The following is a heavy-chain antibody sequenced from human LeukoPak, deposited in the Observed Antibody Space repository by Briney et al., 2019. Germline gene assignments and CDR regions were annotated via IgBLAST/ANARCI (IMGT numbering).Heavy chain of an antibody. CDR3: ARDGGWYQLLWWFDP. J-gene: IGHJ5*02. D-gene: IGHD2-2*01. CDR1: GYTFTDYY. CDR2: INPKTGGT. Sequence: ASVKVSCKASGYTFTDYYIHWVRQAPGQGLEWMGRINPKTGGTNYAQKFRGRVTMTRDTSISTAYMELTRLRSDDTAVYYCARDGGWYQLLWWFDPWGQGTLVTVSS. V-gene: IGHV1-2*06.